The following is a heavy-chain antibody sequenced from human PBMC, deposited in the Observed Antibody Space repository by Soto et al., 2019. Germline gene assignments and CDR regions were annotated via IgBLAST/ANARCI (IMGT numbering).Heavy chain of an antibody. V-gene: IGHV3-30*18. D-gene: IGHD2-15*01. CDR3: AKDLSYCSGGSCYQHDGSDN. CDR2: ISFDGSNR. Sequence: QMQLVESGGGGVQPGGSLRLACAASGFTFSNYAMHWVRQAPGKGLEWVAIISFDGSNRFYRDSVKGRFTISRDNSRNTLYLEMSSLRAEDTAVYFCAKDLSYCSGGSCYQHDGSDNWGQGTLVTVSS. CDR1: GFTFSNYA. J-gene: IGHJ4*02.